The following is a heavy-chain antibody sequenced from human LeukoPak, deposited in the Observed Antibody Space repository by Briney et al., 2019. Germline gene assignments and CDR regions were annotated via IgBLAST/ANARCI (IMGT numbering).Heavy chain of an antibody. Sequence: SEALSLTCTVSGGSISSYYWSWIRQPPGKGLEWIGYIYYSGTTNYNPSLKSRVTISVDTSKNQFSLKLSSVTAADTAVYYCARNYDSSGYTTFGYWGQGTLVTVSS. J-gene: IGHJ4*02. D-gene: IGHD3-22*01. V-gene: IGHV4-59*01. CDR3: ARNYDSSGYTTFGY. CDR2: IYYSGTT. CDR1: GGSISSYY.